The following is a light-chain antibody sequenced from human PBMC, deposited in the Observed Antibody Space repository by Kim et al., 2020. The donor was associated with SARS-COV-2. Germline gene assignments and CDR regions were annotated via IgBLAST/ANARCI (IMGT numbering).Light chain of an antibody. V-gene: IGLV1-47*02. Sequence: ELTQPPSASGTPGQRVTISCSGSSSNIGSNYIYWYQQLPGTAPKLLIYSNNQRPSGVPDRFSGSKSGTSASLAISGLRSEDEADYYCAAWDDSLSGPVFGGGTQLTVL. CDR3: AAWDDSLSGPV. J-gene: IGLJ3*02. CDR1: SSNIGSNY. CDR2: SNN.